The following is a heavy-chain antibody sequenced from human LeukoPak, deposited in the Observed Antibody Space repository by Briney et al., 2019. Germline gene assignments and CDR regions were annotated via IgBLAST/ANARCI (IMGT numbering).Heavy chain of an antibody. V-gene: IGHV4-59*08. D-gene: IGHD1-26*01. CDR3: ARHSIIVGTTFDS. CDR1: GDSITSYY. J-gene: IGHJ4*02. CDR2: IYYSGST. Sequence: SETLSLTCTVSGDSITSYYWSWIRQPPGKALEWIGCIYYSGSTSYNPSLKSRVTISVDTSKSQFSLNLSSVTATDTAIYYCARHSIIVGTTFDSWGQGTLITVSS.